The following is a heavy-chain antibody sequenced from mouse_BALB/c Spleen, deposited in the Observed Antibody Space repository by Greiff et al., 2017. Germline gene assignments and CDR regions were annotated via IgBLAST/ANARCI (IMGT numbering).Heavy chain of an antibody. V-gene: IGHV2-4-1*01. CDR1: GFSLTSSG. J-gene: IGHJ1*01. D-gene: IGHD1-2*01. CDR3: ARSLRDWYFDV. Sequence: LQLQQSGPGLVQPSQSLSITCTVSGFSLTSSGVHWVRQSPGKGLEWLGVIWSGGSTDYNAAFISRLSISKDNSKSQVFFKMNSLQADDTAIYYCARSLRDWYFDVWGAGTTVTVSS. CDR2: IWSGGST.